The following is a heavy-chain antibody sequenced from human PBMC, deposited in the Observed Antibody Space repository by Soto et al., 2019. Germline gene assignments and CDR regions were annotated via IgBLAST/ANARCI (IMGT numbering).Heavy chain of an antibody. CDR2: ISGSGGRT. J-gene: IGHJ6*02. CDR1: GVTFSYYV. Sequence: GGSLRISCAASGVTFSYYVMIWVRQAPGKGLEWVSAISGSGGRTYYADSVKGRFTISRDNSENTLFLQMNSLRAEDTAVYYCASGGYWVYYGMDVWGPGTTVTVSS. D-gene: IGHD3-22*01. V-gene: IGHV3-23*01. CDR3: ASGGYWVYYGMDV.